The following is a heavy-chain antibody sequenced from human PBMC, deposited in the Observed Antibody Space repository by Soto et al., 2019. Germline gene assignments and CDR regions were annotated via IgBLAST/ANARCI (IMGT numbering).Heavy chain of an antibody. CDR1: GGTFSSYA. CDR3: ARLSYSSSHQDYYYGMDV. V-gene: IGHV1-69*13. D-gene: IGHD6-6*01. J-gene: IGHJ6*02. CDR2: IIPIFGTA. Sequence: GASVKVSCKASGGTFSSYAISWVRQAPGRGLEWMGGIIPIFGTANYAQKFQGRVTITADESTSTAYMELSSLRSEDTAVYYCARLSYSSSHQDYYYGMDVWGQGTTVTVSS.